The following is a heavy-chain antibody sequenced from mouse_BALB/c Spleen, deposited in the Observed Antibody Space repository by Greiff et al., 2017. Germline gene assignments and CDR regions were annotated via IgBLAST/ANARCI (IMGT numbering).Heavy chain of an antibody. Sequence: VQLQQSGAELVKPGASVKLSCKASGYTFTSYDINWVRQRPEQGLEWIGWIFPGDGSTNYDEKFKSKATLTVDTSSSTAYMQLSSLTSEDSAVYYCTRGVGLAYWGQGTLVTVSA. V-gene: IGHV1-85*01. J-gene: IGHJ3*01. CDR3: TRGVGLAY. CDR1: GYTFTSYD. CDR2: IFPGDGST. D-gene: IGHD4-1*01.